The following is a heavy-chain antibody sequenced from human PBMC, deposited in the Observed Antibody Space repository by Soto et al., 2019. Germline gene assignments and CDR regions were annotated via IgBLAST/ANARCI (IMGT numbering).Heavy chain of an antibody. CDR1: VFSINRFFYD. J-gene: IGHJ5*02. D-gene: IGHD5-18*01. Sequence: SETLSLTCTLSVFSINRFFYDLSWIRKHPGKGLEWIGYINYSGSTNYNPSLKIRITISRDTSKNQFSLKLSSVTDEDTAVYYCARGKYTNWFATWGEGTLVPXSS. CDR2: INYSGST. CDR3: ARGKYTNWFAT. V-gene: IGHV4-30-4*08.